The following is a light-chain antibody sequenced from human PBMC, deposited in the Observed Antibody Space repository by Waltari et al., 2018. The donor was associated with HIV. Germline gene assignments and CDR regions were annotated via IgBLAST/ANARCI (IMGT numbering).Light chain of an antibody. Sequence: DIQMTQSLSALSASVGERDTITYRASQSISSDLNWYQQKPGKAPNLLIYAASTLQSGVPSRFRGSGSETDFTLTISSLQPEDFATYYCQQSYSTPPGYTFGQGTMLEIK. CDR3: QQSYSTPPGYT. CDR1: QSISSD. J-gene: IGKJ2*01. CDR2: AAS. V-gene: IGKV1-39*01.